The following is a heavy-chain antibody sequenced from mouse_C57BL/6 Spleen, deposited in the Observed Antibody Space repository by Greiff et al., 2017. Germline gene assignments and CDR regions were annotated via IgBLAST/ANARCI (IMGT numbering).Heavy chain of an antibody. V-gene: IGHV1-55*01. J-gene: IGHJ2*01. CDR3: TAYYSSPCYFDV. CDR2: IYPGSGST. CDR1: GYTFTSYW. Sequence: QVQLKQPGAELVKPGASVKISCKASGYTFTSYWITWVKQRPGKGLEWIGDIYPGSGSTNYNEKFKSKATLTVDTSSSTSYMQLSSLTSEASAVYYCTAYYSSPCYFDVWGPGTTLTVSS. D-gene: IGHD2-5*01.